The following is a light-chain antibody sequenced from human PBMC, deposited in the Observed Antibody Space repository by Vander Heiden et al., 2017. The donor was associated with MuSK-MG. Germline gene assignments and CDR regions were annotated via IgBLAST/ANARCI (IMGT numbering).Light chain of an antibody. CDR3: GTGHSSRNAVV. CDR1: SSNIGNNY. Sequence: QSVLTQPPSVSAAPGPTVTISCSGSSSNIGNNYVSWYQQLPETAPKLLIYENNKRRSGMPERFSGSKYGTSATMGSSGLQTGEEADYYCGTGHSSRNAVVFGGGSKRTGL. V-gene: IGLV1-51*01. J-gene: IGLJ2*01. CDR2: ENN.